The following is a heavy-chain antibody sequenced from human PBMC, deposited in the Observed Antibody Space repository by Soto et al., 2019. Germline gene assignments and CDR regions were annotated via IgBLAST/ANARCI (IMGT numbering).Heavy chain of an antibody. CDR3: AKFFYTGTFHFDY. CDR1: GFTFSSYA. D-gene: IGHD1-26*01. J-gene: IGHJ4*02. Sequence: GSLRLSCAASGFTFSSYAMSWVRQAPGKGLEWVSAIYGGGGNTYYTDSVKGRFTISRDNSKNTLYLQMNSLRADDTAVYYCAKFFYTGTFHFDYWGQGTLVTVSS. V-gene: IGHV3-23*01. CDR2: IYGGGGNT.